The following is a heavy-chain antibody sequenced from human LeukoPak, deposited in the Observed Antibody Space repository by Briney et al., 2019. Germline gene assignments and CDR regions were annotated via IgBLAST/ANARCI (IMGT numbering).Heavy chain of an antibody. V-gene: IGHV1-2*02. D-gene: IGHD1-26*01. CDR1: GYTFTGYY. CDR2: INPNSGGT. J-gene: IGHJ6*02. Sequence: ASVKVSCKASGYTFTGYYMHWVRQAPGQGLEWMGWINPNSGGTNYAQKFQGRVTMTRDTSISTAYMEPSRLRSDDTAVYYCARTNIVGATPPYYYYGMDVWGQGTTVTVSS. CDR3: ARTNIVGATPPYYYYGMDV.